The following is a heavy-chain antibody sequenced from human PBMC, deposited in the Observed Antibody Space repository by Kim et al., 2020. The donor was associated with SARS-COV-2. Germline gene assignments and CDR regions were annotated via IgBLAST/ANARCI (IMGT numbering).Heavy chain of an antibody. J-gene: IGHJ5*01. CDR3: ARDKFCTQTRCYQGWFDS. Sequence: SETLSLTCTMSGGPFSGHYWSWIRQSASKGLEWIGEINQHGTHYHPSYENRVTLSFDMTKNQFSLKMRAVTAADTAVYYCARDKFCTQTRCYQGWFDSWGRGTRVIVSP. CDR2: INQHGT. V-gene: IGHV4-34*01. D-gene: IGHD3-16*02. CDR1: GGPFSGHY.